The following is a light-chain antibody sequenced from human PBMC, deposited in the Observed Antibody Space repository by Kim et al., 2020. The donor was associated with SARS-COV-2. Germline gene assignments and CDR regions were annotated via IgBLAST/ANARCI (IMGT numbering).Light chain of an antibody. CDR3: QVWDSSSDHCV. CDR1: NIGSKS. Sequence: SYELTQPPSVSVAPGKTARITCGGDNIGSKSVHWYQQKPGQAPVLVIYYDSDRPSGIPERFSGSNSGNTATLTISRVEAGDEADYYCQVWDSSSDHCVFGGGTQLTVL. V-gene: IGLV3-21*04. J-gene: IGLJ3*02. CDR2: YDS.